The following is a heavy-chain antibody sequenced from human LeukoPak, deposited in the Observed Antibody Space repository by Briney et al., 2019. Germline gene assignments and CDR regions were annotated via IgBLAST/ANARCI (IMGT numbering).Heavy chain of an antibody. CDR2: ISGSGGST. CDR1: GFTFSSYA. J-gene: IGHJ4*02. CDR3: ARVDFAYSSSSPLDY. Sequence: GGSLRLSCAASGFTFSSYAMSWVRQAPGKGLEWVSAISGSGGSTHYADSVMGRFTISRDNAKNSLYLQMNSLRAEDTAVYYCARVDFAYSSSSPLDYWGQGTLVTVSS. D-gene: IGHD6-6*01. V-gene: IGHV3-23*01.